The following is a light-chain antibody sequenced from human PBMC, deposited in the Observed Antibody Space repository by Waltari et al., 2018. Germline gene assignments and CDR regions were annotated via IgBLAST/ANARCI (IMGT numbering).Light chain of an antibody. V-gene: IGLV3-1*01. Sequence: SYELTQPPSVSVSPGQTASITCSGDNLGDKYACWYQQKPGQSPVLVIYQDSKRPSGIPERFSGSNSGNTATLTISGTQAMDEADYYCQAWDSSTPAVFGGGTQLTVL. CDR3: QAWDSSTPAV. CDR1: NLGDKY. CDR2: QDS. J-gene: IGLJ7*01.